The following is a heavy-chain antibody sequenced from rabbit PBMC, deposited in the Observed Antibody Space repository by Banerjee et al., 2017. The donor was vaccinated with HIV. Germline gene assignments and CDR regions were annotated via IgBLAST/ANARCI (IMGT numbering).Heavy chain of an antibody. J-gene: IGHJ6*01. CDR2: IYAGSSGSA. V-gene: IGHV1S45*01. CDR3: ARDLAGVTGWNFGL. Sequence: QQQLEESGGGLVKPEGSLTLTCKASGFDFSSNAICWVRQAPGKGLEWIGTIYAGSSGSAYYASWVKGRFTISKTSSTTVTLQMTSLTAADTATYFCARDLAGVTGWNFGLWGPGTLVTVS. CDR1: GFDFSSNA. D-gene: IGHD4-1*01.